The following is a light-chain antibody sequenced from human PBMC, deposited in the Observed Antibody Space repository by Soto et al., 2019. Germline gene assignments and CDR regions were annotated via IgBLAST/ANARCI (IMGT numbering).Light chain of an antibody. V-gene: IGLV3-21*02. J-gene: IGLJ1*01. CDR1: NIGSKS. CDR2: VDG. Sequence: SYELTQPPSVSVAPGQTARITCGGNNIGSKSVHWYQQKPGQAPVLIVYVDGDRPSGIPERFSGSKSGNTATLTISRVEVGDEADYFCQVWDSSSGSNYVFGSGTKVTVL. CDR3: QVWDSSSGSNYV.